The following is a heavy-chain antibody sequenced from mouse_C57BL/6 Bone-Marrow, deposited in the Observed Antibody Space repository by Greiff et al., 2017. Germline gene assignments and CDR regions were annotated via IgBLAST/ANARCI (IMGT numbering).Heavy chain of an antibody. J-gene: IGHJ2*01. D-gene: IGHD1-1*01. CDR1: GYTFTSYW. CDR3: ARDYYGSSYCSYCFDY. V-gene: IGHV1-69*01. CDR2: IDPSDSYT. Sequence: VQLQQPGAELVMPGASVKLSCKASGYTFTSYWMHWVKQRPGQGLEWIGEIDPSDSYTNYNQKFKGKSTLTVDKSSSTAYMQLSSLTSEDSAVYYCARDYYGSSYCSYCFDYWGQGTTLTVSA.